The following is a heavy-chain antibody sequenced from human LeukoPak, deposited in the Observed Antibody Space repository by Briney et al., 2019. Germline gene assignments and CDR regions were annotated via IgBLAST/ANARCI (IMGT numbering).Heavy chain of an antibody. CDR2: ISVYNGYT. J-gene: IGHJ5*02. CDR1: GYTFAAYG. D-gene: IGHD1-26*01. CDR3: ARRAGAPYTWFDP. Sequence: ASVKVSCKASGYTFAAYGISWVRQAPGQGLEWMGSISVYNGYTNYAQKYQDRVTLTTDESTSTAYMELRSLRSDDTAVYYCARRAGAPYTWFDPWSRGTLVTVSS. V-gene: IGHV1-18*04.